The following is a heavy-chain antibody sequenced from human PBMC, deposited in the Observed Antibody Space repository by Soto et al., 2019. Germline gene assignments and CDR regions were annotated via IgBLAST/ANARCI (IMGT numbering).Heavy chain of an antibody. CDR2: ISYDGSNK. CDR3: AKVPSTYCSSTSCYTGPYFDY. CDR1: GFTFSSYG. D-gene: IGHD2-2*02. J-gene: IGHJ4*02. Sequence: GGSLRLSCAASGFTFSSYGMHWVRQAPGKGLEWVAVISYDGSNKYYADSVKGRFTISRDNSKNTLYLQMNSLRAEDTAVYYCAKVPSTYCSSTSCYTGPYFDYWGQGTLVTVSS. V-gene: IGHV3-30*18.